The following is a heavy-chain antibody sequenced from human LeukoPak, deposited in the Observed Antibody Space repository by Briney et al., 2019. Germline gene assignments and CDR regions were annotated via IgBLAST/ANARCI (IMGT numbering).Heavy chain of an antibody. CDR3: ARDLLGRVAATFDY. CDR1: GYTFTGYY. Sequence: ASVKVSCKASGYTFTGYYMHWVRQAPGQGLEWRGWINPNGGGTNYAQKFQGRVTMTRDTSISTAYMELSRVRSDDTAVYYCARDLLGRVAATFDYWGQGTLVTVSS. V-gene: IGHV1-2*02. CDR2: INPNGGGT. D-gene: IGHD1-26*01. J-gene: IGHJ4*02.